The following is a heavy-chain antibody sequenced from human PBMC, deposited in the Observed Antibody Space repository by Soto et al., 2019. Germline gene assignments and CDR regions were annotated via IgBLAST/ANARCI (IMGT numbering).Heavy chain of an antibody. J-gene: IGHJ4*02. D-gene: IGHD2-15*01. Sequence: ATVKFSCKASGYTFTIDTMNWVRQAPGQRLEWMGWINPDNGNTKSSQKFQDRVIITRDTSASTAYMDLSSLRSEDTAVYYCARGSATRRLLHWCQRRRVTVS. V-gene: IGHV1-3*01. CDR3: ARGSATRRLLH. CDR2: INPDNGNT. CDR1: GYTFTIDT.